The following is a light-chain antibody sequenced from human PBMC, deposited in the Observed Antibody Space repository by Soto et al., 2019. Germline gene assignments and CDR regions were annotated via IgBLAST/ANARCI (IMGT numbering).Light chain of an antibody. V-gene: IGKV3-20*01. CDR3: QQYGNSPIT. J-gene: IGKJ5*01. CDR2: DAS. Sequence: EIVLTQSPGTLSLSPGERATLSCRASQSVSSSSLAWYQQKRGQAPRLLIHDASSRATGIPDRFSGSGSGTDFTLTISRLEPEDFAVYYCQQYGNSPITFGQGTRLENK. CDR1: QSVSSSS.